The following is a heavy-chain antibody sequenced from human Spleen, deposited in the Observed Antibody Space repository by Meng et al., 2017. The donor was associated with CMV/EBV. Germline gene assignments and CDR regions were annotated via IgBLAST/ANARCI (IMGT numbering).Heavy chain of an antibody. D-gene: IGHD6-13*01. Sequence: QVQLVQSGAEVRKHGSAVKVSFKASWGTFSSYAISWVRQAPGQGLEWMGGIIPIFGTANYAQKFQGRVTISTDESTSTAYMELSSLRSEDTAVYYCIAAQDYWGQGTLVTVSS. CDR2: IIPIFGTA. CDR3: IAAQDY. J-gene: IGHJ4*02. CDR1: WGTFSSYA. V-gene: IGHV1-69*05.